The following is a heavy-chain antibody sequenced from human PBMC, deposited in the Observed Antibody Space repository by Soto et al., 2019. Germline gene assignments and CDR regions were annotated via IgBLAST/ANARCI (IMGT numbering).Heavy chain of an antibody. CDR2: IYYSGST. D-gene: IGHD3-9*01. Sequence: PSETLSITCTVSGGSISSGGYYWSWIRQHPGKGLEWIGYIYYSGSTYYNPSLKSRVTISVDTSKNQFSLKLSSVTAADTAVYYCARDHLGELRYFDWLPRGEYDAFDIWGQGTMVTVSS. CDR1: GGSISSGGYY. J-gene: IGHJ3*02. V-gene: IGHV4-31*03. CDR3: ARDHLGELRYFDWLPRGEYDAFDI.